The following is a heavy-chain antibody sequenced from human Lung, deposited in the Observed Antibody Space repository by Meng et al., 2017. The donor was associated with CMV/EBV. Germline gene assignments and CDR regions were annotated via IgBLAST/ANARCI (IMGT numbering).Heavy chain of an antibody. J-gene: IGHJ5*02. CDR3: ARESRGAAAGWRWFDP. Sequence: SGGTCSSYASSWVRQAPGQGLEWMGGIIPILGIANYAQKFQGRVTITADKSTSTAYMELSSLRSEDTAVYYCARESRGAAAGWRWFDPWGQGTLVTVSS. V-gene: IGHV1-69*10. CDR2: IIPILGIA. CDR1: GGTCSSYA. D-gene: IGHD6-13*01.